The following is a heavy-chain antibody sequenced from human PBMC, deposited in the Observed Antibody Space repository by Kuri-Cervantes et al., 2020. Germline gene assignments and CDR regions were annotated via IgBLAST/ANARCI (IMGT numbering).Heavy chain of an antibody. J-gene: IGHJ6*02. CDR3: ARDRYRGVRGVIYYYGMDV. V-gene: IGHV4-4*07. D-gene: IGHD3-10*01. Sequence: SETLSLTCTVSGGSISSYYWSWIRQPAGKGLEWIVRIYTSGSTNYNPSLKSRVTMSIDTSKNQFSLKLSSVTAADTAVYYCARDRYRGVRGVIYYYGMDVWGQGTTVTVSS. CDR2: IYTSGST. CDR1: GGSISSYY.